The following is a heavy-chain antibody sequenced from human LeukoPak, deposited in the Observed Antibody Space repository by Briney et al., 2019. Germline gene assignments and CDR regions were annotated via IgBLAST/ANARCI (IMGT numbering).Heavy chain of an antibody. V-gene: IGHV3-11*01. CDR1: GFTFSDYY. Sequence: GGSLRLSCAASGFTFSDYYMTWIRQAPGKGLEWVSKISSSGSTIYYADSVKGRFTISRDNAKNSLYLQMNSLRAEDTAVYYCAKLFLKVGTYYYGSGSYYDSLRSGWGQGTLVTVSS. J-gene: IGHJ4*02. D-gene: IGHD3-10*01. CDR3: AKLFLKVGTYYYGSGSYYDSLRSG. CDR2: ISSSGSTI.